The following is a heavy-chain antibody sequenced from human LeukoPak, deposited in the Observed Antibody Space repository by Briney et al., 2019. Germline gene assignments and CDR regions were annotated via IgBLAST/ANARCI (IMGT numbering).Heavy chain of an antibody. J-gene: IGHJ4*02. CDR1: GASISSSNYY. CDR2: VYYTGSI. Sequence: SETLSLTCTVSGASISSSNYYWGWIRQPPGKGLEYIGSVYYTGSIHYNPSLTSRVTISADTSKNQFSLKVSSVTAVDTAVYYCARLSYGEHDYWGQGTLVTVSS. V-gene: IGHV4-39*01. CDR3: ARLSYGEHDY. D-gene: IGHD3-10*01.